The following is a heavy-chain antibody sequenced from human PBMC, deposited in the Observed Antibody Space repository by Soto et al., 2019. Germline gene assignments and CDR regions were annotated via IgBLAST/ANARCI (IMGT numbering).Heavy chain of an antibody. CDR1: GFTFSSYS. J-gene: IGHJ4*02. V-gene: IGHV3-21*01. CDR3: ARTLGYCSGGSCYIDY. Sequence: EVPLVESGGGLVKPGGSLRLSCAASGFTFSSYSMNWVRQAPGKGLEWVSSISSSSSYIYYADSVKGRFTISRDNAKNPLYLQMNSLRAEDTAVYYCARTLGYCSGGSCYIDYWGQGTLVTVSS. D-gene: IGHD2-15*01. CDR2: ISSSSSYI.